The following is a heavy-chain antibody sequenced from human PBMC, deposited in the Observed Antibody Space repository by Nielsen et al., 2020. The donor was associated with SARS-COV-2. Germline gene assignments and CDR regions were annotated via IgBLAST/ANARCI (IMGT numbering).Heavy chain of an antibody. CDR1: AYTFTSYG. J-gene: IGHJ4*02. CDR3: ARGVAVAGTSGDFDY. Sequence: ASAKVSCTASAYTFTSYGISCVRQAPGQGLEWMGCISAYNGNTNYAHNLQGRVTMTTDTSTSTPYMELRSLRSDDTAVYYCARGVAVAGTSGDFDYWGQGTLVTVSS. D-gene: IGHD6-19*01. CDR2: ISAYNGNT. V-gene: IGHV1-18*01.